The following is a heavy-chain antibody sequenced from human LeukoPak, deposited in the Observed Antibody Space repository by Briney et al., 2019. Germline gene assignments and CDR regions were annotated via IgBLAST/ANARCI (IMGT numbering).Heavy chain of an antibody. CDR3: ARGKKWFRGFYSQIDAFDI. CDR1: GGSISSYY. Sequence: SETLSLTCTVSGGSISSYYWSWIRQPPGKGLEWIGYIYYSGSTNYNPSLKSRVTISVDTSKNQFSLKLSSVTAADTAVYYCARGKKWFRGFYSQIDAFDIWGQGTMVTVSS. V-gene: IGHV4-59*01. D-gene: IGHD3-10*01. J-gene: IGHJ3*02. CDR2: IYYSGST.